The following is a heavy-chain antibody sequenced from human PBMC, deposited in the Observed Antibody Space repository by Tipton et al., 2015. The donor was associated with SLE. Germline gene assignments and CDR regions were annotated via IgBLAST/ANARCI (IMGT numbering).Heavy chain of an antibody. J-gene: IGHJ3*02. V-gene: IGHV3-30*04. D-gene: IGHD2-21*01. Sequence: SLRLSCVASGFTFTNYDMHWVRQAPGKGLEWVAFMSFDKRSEIYADSVNGRFTVSRDNPRNTLFLQMDSLRPEDTAVYYCVRGDFYRADLHIGPFHIWGQGTMVTVFS. CDR1: GFTFTNYD. CDR2: MSFDKRSE. CDR3: VRGDFYRADLHIGPFHI.